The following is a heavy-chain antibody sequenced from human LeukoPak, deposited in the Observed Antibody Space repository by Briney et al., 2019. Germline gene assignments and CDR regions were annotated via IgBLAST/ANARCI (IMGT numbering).Heavy chain of an antibody. CDR3: ARDYPSYDFWSGYYPSWFDP. J-gene: IGHJ5*02. Sequence: SQTLSLTCTVSGGSISSGSYYWSWIRQPAGKGLEWIGRIYTSGSTNYNPSLKSRVTISVDTSKNQFSLKLSSVTAADTAVYYCARDYPSYDFWSGYYPSWFDPWGQGTLVTVSS. CDR1: GGSISSGSYY. V-gene: IGHV4-61*02. D-gene: IGHD3-3*01. CDR2: IYTSGST.